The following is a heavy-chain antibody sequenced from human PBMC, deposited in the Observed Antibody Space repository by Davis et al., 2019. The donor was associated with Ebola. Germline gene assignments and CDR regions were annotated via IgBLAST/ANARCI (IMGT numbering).Heavy chain of an antibody. CDR2: ISGYNGNT. J-gene: IGHJ5*02. Sequence: ASVQVSCKASGYSFTNYGTNWVRQPPGQGLEWMGWISGYNGNTNYAQKVQGRVTMTTDTSTSTAYMELRSLRSDDTALYYCARGITMVRGEGWFDPWGQGTLVSVSS. CDR1: GYSFTNYG. V-gene: IGHV1-18*01. D-gene: IGHD3-10*01. CDR3: ARGITMVRGEGWFDP.